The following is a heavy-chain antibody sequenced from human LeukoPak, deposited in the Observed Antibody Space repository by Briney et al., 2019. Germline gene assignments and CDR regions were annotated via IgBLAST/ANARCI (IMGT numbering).Heavy chain of an antibody. CDR2: VDPEDGDT. V-gene: IGHV1-69-2*01. CDR1: GYTFTDYY. D-gene: IGHD6-13*01. J-gene: IGHJ4*02. CDR3: ARSSSLAAGRGIDY. Sequence: GASVKVSCKASGYTFTDYYMHWVQQAPGKGLEWMGRVDPEDGDTIYAENFQGRVTITADTSTDTAFMELNSLRPEDTAVYYCARSSSLAAGRGIDYWGQGTLVTVSS.